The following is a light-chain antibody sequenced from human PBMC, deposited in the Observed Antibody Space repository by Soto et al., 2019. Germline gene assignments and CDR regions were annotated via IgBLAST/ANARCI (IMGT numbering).Light chain of an antibody. CDR2: GAS. J-gene: IGKJ2*01. V-gene: IGKV3-15*01. CDR3: QEYNNWPYT. Sequence: EIVMTQSPATLSVSPGETATLSCRASQSVTINLAWYQQKPGQAPRLLIYGASTRATGIPDRFSGSGSGTEFTLTISSLQSEDFAVYYCQEYNNWPYTFGQGTKLEI. CDR1: QSVTIN.